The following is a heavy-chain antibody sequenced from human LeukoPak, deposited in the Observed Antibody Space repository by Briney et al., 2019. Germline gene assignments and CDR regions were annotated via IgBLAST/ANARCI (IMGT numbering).Heavy chain of an antibody. CDR2: INHSGST. Sequence: SETLSLTCAVYGGSFSGYYWSWIRQPPGKGLEWIGEINHSGSTNYNPSLKSRVTISVDTSKNQFSLKLSSVTAADTAVYYCAIDPTTVTKGFDIWGQGTMVTVSS. CDR3: AIDPTTVTKGFDI. D-gene: IGHD4-17*01. J-gene: IGHJ3*02. CDR1: GGSFSGYY. V-gene: IGHV4-34*01.